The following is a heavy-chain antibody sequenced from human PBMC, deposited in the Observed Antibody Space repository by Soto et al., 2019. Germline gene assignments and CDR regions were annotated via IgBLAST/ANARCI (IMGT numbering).Heavy chain of an antibody. D-gene: IGHD6-19*01. Sequence: SETLSLTCSVSGADINTYFWTWIRQPAGKGLEWIGRIYTSASINYNPSLKGRVTLSVDTSTNQVSLRLASVTAADTAIYYCARDREAGYNFYYGMDAWGQGTTVTVSS. V-gene: IGHV4-4*07. J-gene: IGHJ6*02. CDR1: GADINTYF. CDR2: IYTSASI. CDR3: ARDREAGYNFYYGMDA.